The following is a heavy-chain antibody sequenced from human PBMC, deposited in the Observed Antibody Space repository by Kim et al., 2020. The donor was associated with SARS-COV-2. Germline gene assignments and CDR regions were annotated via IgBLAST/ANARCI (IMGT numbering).Heavy chain of an antibody. CDR3: VRDWSV. CDR2: DGNVK. Sequence: DGNVKHSAESMRSRFTISRDNAKNSLFLQINTLRVEDTAIYYCVRDWSVWGQGTLVTVST. J-gene: IGHJ4*02. V-gene: IGHV3-7*03.